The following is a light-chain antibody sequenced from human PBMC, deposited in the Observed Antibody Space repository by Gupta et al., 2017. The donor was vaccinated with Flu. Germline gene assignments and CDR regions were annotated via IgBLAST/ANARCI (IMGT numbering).Light chain of an antibody. J-gene: IGKJ4*01. CDR1: QSIAAY. CDR2: AAS. Sequence: DVQMTQSPSSLSASVGDRVTITCRASQSIAAYLNWYQQKPGKAPSLLIYAASTLQSGVPSRFSGSGSATHFTLTISGRQPEDFATYYCQQSDMTPFLSFGGGTRVEIK. CDR3: QQSDMTPFLS. V-gene: IGKV1-39*01.